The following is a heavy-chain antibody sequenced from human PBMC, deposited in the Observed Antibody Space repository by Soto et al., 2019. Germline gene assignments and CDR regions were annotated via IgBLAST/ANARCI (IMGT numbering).Heavy chain of an antibody. Sequence: GGSLRLSCTASGFTFGDYAMSWVRQAPGKGLEWVGFIRSKAYGGTTEYAASAKGRFTISRDDSKSIAYLQMNSLKTEDTAVYYCTRDQSDSSGYYLNWFDPWGQGTLVTVSS. D-gene: IGHD3-22*01. J-gene: IGHJ5*02. CDR3: TRDQSDSSGYYLNWFDP. CDR2: IRSKAYGGTT. V-gene: IGHV3-49*04. CDR1: GFTFGDYA.